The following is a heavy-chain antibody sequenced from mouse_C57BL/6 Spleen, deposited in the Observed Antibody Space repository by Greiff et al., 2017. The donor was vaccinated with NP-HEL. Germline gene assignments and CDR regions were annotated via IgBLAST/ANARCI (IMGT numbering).Heavy chain of an antibody. CDR2: IDPSDSYT. CDR3: ARRGYGNYSYWYFDV. J-gene: IGHJ1*03. D-gene: IGHD2-1*01. V-gene: IGHV1-50*01. CDR1: GYTFTSYW. Sequence: QVQLKQPGAELVKPGASVKLSCKASGYTFTSYWMQWVKQRPGQGLEWIGEIDPSDSYTNYNQKFKGKATLTVDKSSSTAYMQLSSLTSEDSAVYYCARRGYGNYSYWYFDVWGTGTTVTVSS.